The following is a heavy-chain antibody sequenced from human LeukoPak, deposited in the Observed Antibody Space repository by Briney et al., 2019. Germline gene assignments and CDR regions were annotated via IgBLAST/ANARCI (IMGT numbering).Heavy chain of an antibody. CDR2: ISGSGGST. CDR3: ARDKESGWLKSVYGAFDI. D-gene: IGHD5-24*01. V-gene: IGHV3-23*01. CDR1: GFTFSSYA. J-gene: IGHJ3*02. Sequence: GGSLRLSCAASGFTFSSYAMSWVRQAPGKGLEWVSAISGSGGSTYYADSVKGRFTISRDNAKNSLYLQMDSLRAEDTAVYYCARDKESGWLKSVYGAFDIWGQGTMVTVSS.